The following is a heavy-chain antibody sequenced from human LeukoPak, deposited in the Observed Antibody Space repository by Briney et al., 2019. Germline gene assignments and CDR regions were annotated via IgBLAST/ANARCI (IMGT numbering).Heavy chain of an antibody. D-gene: IGHD3-22*01. V-gene: IGHV4-59*01. CDR3: ARGDDSSGYPYYFDY. CDR1: GGSISSYY. J-gene: IGHJ4*02. Sequence: SSETLSLTCTVSGGSISSYYWSWIRQPPGKGLEWIGYIYYSGSTNYNPSLKSRVTISVDTSKNQFSLKLSSVTAADTAVYYCARGDDSSGYPYYFDYWGQGTLVTVSS. CDR2: IYYSGST.